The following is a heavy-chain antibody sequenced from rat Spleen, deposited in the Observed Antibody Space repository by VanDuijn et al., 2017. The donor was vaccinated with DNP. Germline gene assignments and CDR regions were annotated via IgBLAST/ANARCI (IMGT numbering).Heavy chain of an antibody. J-gene: IGHJ2*01. V-gene: IGHV3-1*01. CDR3: ARGIIRFDY. CDR1: FYSITSSNN. CDR2: INFSGST. D-gene: IGHD1-6*01. Sequence: EVQLQESGPGLVKPSQSLSLTCSVTFYSITSSNNWNWLRKFPGNKMEWIGHINFSGSTNYNPSLKSRISITRDTSKNQFFLQLNSVTAEDTATYYCARGIIRFDYWGQGVMVTVSS.